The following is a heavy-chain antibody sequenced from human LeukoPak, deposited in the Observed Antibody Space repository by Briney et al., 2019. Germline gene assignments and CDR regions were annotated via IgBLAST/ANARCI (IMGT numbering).Heavy chain of an antibody. CDR2: INPHSGKT. Sequence: ASVKVSCKTSGYPFRNYDINWVRQATGQGLEWMGWINPHSGKTGYAQKFQGRVTMTTDTSANTAYMDLSSLRCEDTAVYYCARDLEVGATPFDYWGQGTLVTVSS. V-gene: IGHV1-8*01. CDR1: GYPFRNYD. J-gene: IGHJ4*02. D-gene: IGHD1-26*01. CDR3: ARDLEVGATPFDY.